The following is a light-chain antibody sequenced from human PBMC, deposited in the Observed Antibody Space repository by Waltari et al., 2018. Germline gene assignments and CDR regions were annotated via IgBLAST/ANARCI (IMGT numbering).Light chain of an antibody. CDR1: SSDVGSHDY. V-gene: IGLV2-14*03. Sequence: QSALTQPASLPGAPGQSITIPCTVTSSDVGSHDYVSWYQHHPGKATQLMIYDVSNRPSGVSNRFSGSKSDNTASLTISGLQAEDEADYYCCSYTSSSTCIFGGGTKLTVL. CDR3: CSYTSSSTCI. J-gene: IGLJ2*01. CDR2: DVS.